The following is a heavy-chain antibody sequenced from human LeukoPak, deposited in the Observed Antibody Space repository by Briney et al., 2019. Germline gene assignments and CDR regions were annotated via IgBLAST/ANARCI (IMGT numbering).Heavy chain of an antibody. Sequence: GASVKVSCKASGYTFTSYDINWVRQATGQGLEWMGWMNPNSGNTGYAQKLQGRVTITRNTSISTAYMELSSLRSEDTAVYYCARAPEWGKANYYYYMDVWGKGTTVTVSS. CDR2: MNPNSGNT. V-gene: IGHV1-8*03. CDR1: GYTFTSYD. CDR3: ARAPEWGKANYYYYMDV. D-gene: IGHD1-26*01. J-gene: IGHJ6*03.